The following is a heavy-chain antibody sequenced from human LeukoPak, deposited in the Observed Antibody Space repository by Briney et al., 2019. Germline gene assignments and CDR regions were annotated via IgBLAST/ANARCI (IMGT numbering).Heavy chain of an antibody. V-gene: IGHV1-3*01. Sequence: ASVKVSCKASGYDFTSYAMHWVRQAPGQRLEWMGWINAGNGNTKYSQKFQGRVTMTTDTSTSTAYMELSSLRSEDTAVYYCASTRAGRGYYDFWSGFTFDYWGQGTLVTVSS. D-gene: IGHD3-3*01. J-gene: IGHJ4*02. CDR2: INAGNGNT. CDR3: ASTRAGRGYYDFWSGFTFDY. CDR1: GYDFTSYA.